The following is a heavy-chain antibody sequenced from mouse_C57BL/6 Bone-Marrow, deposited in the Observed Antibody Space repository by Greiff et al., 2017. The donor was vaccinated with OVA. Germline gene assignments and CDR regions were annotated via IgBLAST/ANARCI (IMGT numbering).Heavy chain of an antibody. CDR3: ARWREPLCDY. D-gene: IGHD6-1*01. J-gene: IGHJ2*01. CDR1: GYTFTDYY. V-gene: IGHV1-26*01. CDR2: INPNNGGT. Sequence: VQLQQSGPELVKPGASVKISCKASGYTFTDYYMNWVKQSHGKSLEWIGDINPNNGGTSYNQKFKGKATLTVDKSSSTAYMELRSLTSEDSAVYYCARWREPLCDYWGQGTTLTVSS.